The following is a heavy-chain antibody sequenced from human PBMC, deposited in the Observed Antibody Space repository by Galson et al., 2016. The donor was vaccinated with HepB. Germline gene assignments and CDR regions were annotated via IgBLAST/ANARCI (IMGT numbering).Heavy chain of an antibody. CDR1: GYSLSNGSF. CDR3: ATHGLYDSSYFDY. J-gene: IGHJ4*02. D-gene: IGHD3-22*01. Sequence: SETLSLTCAVSGYSLSNGSFWGWVRQPPGRGLEWIGSIYDSGTTFYNPSLKSRVTISIGTSKIQSSLKLRSVTAADTAVYYCATHGLYDSSYFDYWGQGTLVTVSS. V-gene: IGHV4-38-2*01. CDR2: IYDSGTT.